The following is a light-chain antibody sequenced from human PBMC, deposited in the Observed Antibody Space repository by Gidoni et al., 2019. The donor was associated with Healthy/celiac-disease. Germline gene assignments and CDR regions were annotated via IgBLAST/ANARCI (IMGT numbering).Light chain of an antibody. Sequence: ALTQPPSVSGSPGQSVTISCTGTSSDVGSHNRVSWYQQPPGTAPKLMIYEVSNRPSGVPDRFSGSKSGNTASLTISGLQAEDEADYYCSLYTSSSTYVFGTGTKVTVL. CDR3: SLYTSSSTYV. CDR1: SSDVGSHNR. J-gene: IGLJ1*01. V-gene: IGLV2-18*01. CDR2: EVS.